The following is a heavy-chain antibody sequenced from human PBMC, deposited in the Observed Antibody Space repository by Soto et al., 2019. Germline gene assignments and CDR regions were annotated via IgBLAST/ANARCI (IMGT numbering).Heavy chain of an antibody. CDR3: ARVGVVVVPAATYYYYYGMDV. Sequence: SVKVSCKASGGTFSSYAISWVRQAPGQGLEWMGGIIPIFGTANYAQKFQGRVTITADESTSTAYMELSSLRSEDTAVYYCARVGVVVVPAATYYYYYGMDVWGHGTTVTVSS. V-gene: IGHV1-69*13. CDR2: IIPIFGTA. CDR1: GGTFSSYA. D-gene: IGHD2-2*01. J-gene: IGHJ6*02.